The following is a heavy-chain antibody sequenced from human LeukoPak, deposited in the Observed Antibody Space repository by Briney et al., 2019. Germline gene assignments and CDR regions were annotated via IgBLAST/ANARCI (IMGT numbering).Heavy chain of an antibody. D-gene: IGHD3-3*01. CDR2: INHSGST. V-gene: IGHV4-34*01. CDR1: GGSFSGYY. J-gene: IGHJ5*02. CDR3: ARGGSITIFGVVIHNWFHP. Sequence: SETLSLTCAVYGGSFSGYYWSWIRQPPGKGLEWIGEINHSGSTNYNPSLKSRVTISVDTSKNQFSLKLSSVTAADTAVYYCARGGSITIFGVVIHNWFHPWGQGTLVTVSS.